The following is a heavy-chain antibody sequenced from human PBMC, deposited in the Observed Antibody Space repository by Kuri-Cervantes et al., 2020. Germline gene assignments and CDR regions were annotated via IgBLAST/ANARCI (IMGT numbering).Heavy chain of an antibody. V-gene: IGHV2-5*02. CDR3: AHATIQECLDD. D-gene: IGHD5-12*01. J-gene: IGHJ4*02. CDR2: IYWDDDK. CDR1: GFSLSTSGEG. Sequence: SGLTLVNPTPTHTLTCTFSGFSLSTSGEGVGWIRQPPRKALEWLALIYWDDDKRYSPSLKSRLTLTKDTSKNQVVLTMTNMDPVDTATYYCAHATIQECLDDWGQGTLVTVSS.